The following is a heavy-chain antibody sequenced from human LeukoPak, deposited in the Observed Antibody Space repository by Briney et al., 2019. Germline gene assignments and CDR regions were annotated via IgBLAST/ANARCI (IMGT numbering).Heavy chain of an antibody. V-gene: IGHV4-4*07. CDR1: GGSISSYY. D-gene: IGHD3-3*01. CDR3: ARVRYDFWSGYPDDAFDI. Sequence: SKTLSLTCTVSGGSISSYYWSWIRQPAGKGLEWIGRIYTSGSTNYNPSLKSRVTMSVDTSKNQFSLKLSSVTAADTAVYYCARVRYDFWSGYPDDAFDIWGQGTMVTVSS. J-gene: IGHJ3*02. CDR2: IYTSGST.